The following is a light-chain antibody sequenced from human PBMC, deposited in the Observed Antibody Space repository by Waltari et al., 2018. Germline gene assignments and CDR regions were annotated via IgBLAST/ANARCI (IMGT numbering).Light chain of an antibody. CDR3: QQRANWPLT. V-gene: IGKV3-11*01. CDR1: QNVGNY. J-gene: IGKJ4*01. CDR2: DAY. Sequence: EIVLTQSPTTLSLSLGERATLSCRASQNVGNYLAWYQKKPDQAPRLLISDAYHRAAGIPDRFSGSGSGTDFTLTISSLQPEDFGVYYCQQRANWPLTFGGGTKVEIK.